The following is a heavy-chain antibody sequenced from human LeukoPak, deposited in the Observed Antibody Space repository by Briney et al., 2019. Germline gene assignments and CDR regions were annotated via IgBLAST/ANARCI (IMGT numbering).Heavy chain of an antibody. V-gene: IGHV1-46*01. CDR1: GYTFSTYY. J-gene: IGHJ4*02. CDR2: INPSGATT. CDR3: SRDLGGSYNDY. Sequence: GASVEVSCKASGYTFSTYYMHWVRQAPGHGLEWVGVINPSGATTTYAQKFQGRVTMTRDTSTSTVYMELSSLRIEDTAMYYCSRDLGGSYNDYWGQGTMVTVSS. D-gene: IGHD1-26*01.